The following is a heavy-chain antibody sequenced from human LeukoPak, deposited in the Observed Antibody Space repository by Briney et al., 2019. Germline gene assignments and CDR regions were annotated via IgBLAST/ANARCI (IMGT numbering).Heavy chain of an antibody. V-gene: IGHV3-74*01. CDR2: INSDGSST. D-gene: IGHD2-15*01. Sequence: AGGSLRLSCAASGFTFSSYWMNWVRQAPGKGLVWVSRINSDGSSTSYADYVKGRFTISRDNAKNTLYLQMNSLRAEDTAVYYCARSGRYCSGGSCYGGYCYYMDVWGKGTTVTVSS. J-gene: IGHJ6*03. CDR1: GFTFSSYW. CDR3: ARSGRYCSGGSCYGGYCYYMDV.